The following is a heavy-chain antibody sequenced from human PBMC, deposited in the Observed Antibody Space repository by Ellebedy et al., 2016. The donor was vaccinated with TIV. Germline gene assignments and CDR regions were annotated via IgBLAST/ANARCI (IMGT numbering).Heavy chain of an antibody. Sequence: GGSLRLSXAASGFTFSSYWMSWVRQAPGKGLEWVANIKQDGSEKYYVDSVKGRFTISRDNAKNSLYLQMNSLRAEDTAVYYCARGASNFDILTGYLIYYYYYMDVWGKGTTVTVSS. CDR1: GFTFSSYW. D-gene: IGHD3-9*01. CDR2: IKQDGSEK. J-gene: IGHJ6*03. V-gene: IGHV3-7*01. CDR3: ARGASNFDILTGYLIYYYYYMDV.